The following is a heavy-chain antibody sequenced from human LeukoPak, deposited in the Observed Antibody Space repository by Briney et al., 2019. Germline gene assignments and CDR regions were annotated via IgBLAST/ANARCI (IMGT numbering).Heavy chain of an antibody. V-gene: IGHV1-8*01. Sequence: ASVKVSCKASGYSLTSFDINWVRQGSRQGLEWMGWMNPKRGNTGYAPTFQGRVTITRDTSIDTAFMELSSLRPDDTAVYYCARGGSSSSYYNNYGMDVWGQGTTITVSS. D-gene: IGHD6-13*01. J-gene: IGHJ6*02. CDR1: GYSLTSFD. CDR2: MNPKRGNT. CDR3: ARGGSSSSYYNNYGMDV.